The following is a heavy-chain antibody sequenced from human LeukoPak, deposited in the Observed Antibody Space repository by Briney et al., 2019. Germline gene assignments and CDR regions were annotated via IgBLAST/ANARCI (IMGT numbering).Heavy chain of an antibody. CDR3: ARDYKYAFDN. CDR2: IGIDSGNT. CDR1: GFTFSDYS. V-gene: IGHV3-48*01. D-gene: IGHD5-24*01. J-gene: IGHJ4*02. Sequence: GGSLRLSCAASGFTFSDYSMDWVRRAPGKGLEWISYIGIDSGNTNYADSVKGRFTISGDKAKNSLYLQMNSLRVEDTAVYYCARDYKYAFDNWGQGTLVTVSS.